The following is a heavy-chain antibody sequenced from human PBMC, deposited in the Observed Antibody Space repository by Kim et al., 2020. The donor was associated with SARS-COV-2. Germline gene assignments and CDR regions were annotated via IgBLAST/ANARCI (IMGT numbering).Heavy chain of an antibody. V-gene: IGHV3-23*01. D-gene: IGHD6-13*01. CDR3: AKDLIGGIAAVTDY. Sequence: ADSVKGRFTISRDNSKNTLYLQMNSLRAADTAVYYCAKDLIGGIAAVTDYWGQGTLVTVSS. J-gene: IGHJ4*02.